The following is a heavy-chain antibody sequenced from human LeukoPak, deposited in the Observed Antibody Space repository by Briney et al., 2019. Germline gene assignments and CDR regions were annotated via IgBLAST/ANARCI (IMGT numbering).Heavy chain of an antibody. CDR2: ISPSGSSI. CDR1: GFSFNVFE. CDR3: ATVGRSTRPGY. D-gene: IGHD6-6*01. J-gene: IGHJ4*02. Sequence: GGSLRLSCAASGFSFNVFEMHWVRQAPGKGLEWVSYISPSGSSIYYADSVKGRFTISRDNAKNSLSLQMSSLRAEDTAVYYCATVGRSTRPGYWGQGALVTVSS. V-gene: IGHV3-48*03.